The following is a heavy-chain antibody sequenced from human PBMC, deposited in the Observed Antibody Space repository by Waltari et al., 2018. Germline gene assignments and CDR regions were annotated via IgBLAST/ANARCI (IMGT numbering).Heavy chain of an antibody. J-gene: IGHJ4*02. CDR3: AAHKVVRNGAPEEFDS. CDR1: GAPISRGDYS. CDR2: ISHIGNT. Sequence: QVQLQESGPGLVKPSQTLSLTCTVTGAPISRGDYSWNWIRQHPGKGLEWIGYISHIGNTLYNPSLKSRVIMSVDKSKNHFSLKLRSVTAADTAVYFCAAHKVVRNGAPEEFDSWGQGTLATVSS. D-gene: IGHD1-26*01. V-gene: IGHV4-30-4*01.